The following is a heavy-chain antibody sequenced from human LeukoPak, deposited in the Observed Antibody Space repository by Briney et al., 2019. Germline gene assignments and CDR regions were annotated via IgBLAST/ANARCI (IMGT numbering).Heavy chain of an antibody. D-gene: IGHD5-18*01. CDR3: ARMRGYSLGYWYLDV. V-gene: IGHV1-8*01. CDR1: GYTFTSHD. Sequence: EASVKVSCKAAGYTFTSHDINWVRQAAGQGLEWMGWMNPTSGYTGYAQKFQGRITLTRDTSISTAYMELSSPRSDDTAVYYCARMRGYSLGYWYLDVWGRGTLVSVSS. J-gene: IGHJ2*01. CDR2: MNPTSGYT.